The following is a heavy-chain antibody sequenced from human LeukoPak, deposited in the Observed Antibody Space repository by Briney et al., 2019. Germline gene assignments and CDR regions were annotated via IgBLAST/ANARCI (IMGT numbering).Heavy chain of an antibody. V-gene: IGHV4-59*01. CDR1: GGSISSYY. J-gene: IGHJ4*02. Sequence: SETLSLTCTVSGGSISSYYWSWIRQPPGKGLEWIGCIYYSGSTNYNPSLKSRVTISVDTSKNQFSLKLSSVTAADTAVYYCARGTYYYDSSGYYVFDYWGQGTLVTVSS. CDR2: IYYSGST. CDR3: ARGTYYYDSSGYYVFDY. D-gene: IGHD3-22*01.